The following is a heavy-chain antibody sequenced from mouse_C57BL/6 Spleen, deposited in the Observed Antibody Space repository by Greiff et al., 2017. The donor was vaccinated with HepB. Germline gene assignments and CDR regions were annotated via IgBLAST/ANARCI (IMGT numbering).Heavy chain of an antibody. J-gene: IGHJ1*03. CDR1: GYTFTSYW. D-gene: IGHD1-1*01. Sequence: QVQLKQPGAELVKPGASVKLSCKASGYTFTSYWMHWVKQRPGQGLEWIGMIHPNSGSTNYNEKFKSKATLTVDKSSSTAYMQLSSLTSEDSAVYYCARGALYGWYFDVWGTGTTVTVSS. V-gene: IGHV1-64*01. CDR3: ARGALYGWYFDV. CDR2: IHPNSGST.